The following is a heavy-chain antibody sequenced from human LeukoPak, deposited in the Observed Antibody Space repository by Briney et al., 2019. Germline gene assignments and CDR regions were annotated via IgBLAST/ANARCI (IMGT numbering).Heavy chain of an antibody. V-gene: IGHV3-23*01. J-gene: IGHJ6*02. CDR2: ISGSGGST. Sequence: PGGSLRLSCAASGFTFSSYSMNWVRQAPGKGLEWVSAISGSGGSTYYADSVKGRFTISRDNSKNTLYLQMNSLRAEDTAVYYCAKDEGEYYDFWSGYFNYYYYYGMDVWGQGTTVTVSS. D-gene: IGHD3-3*01. CDR3: AKDEGEYYDFWSGYFNYYYYYGMDV. CDR1: GFTFSSYS.